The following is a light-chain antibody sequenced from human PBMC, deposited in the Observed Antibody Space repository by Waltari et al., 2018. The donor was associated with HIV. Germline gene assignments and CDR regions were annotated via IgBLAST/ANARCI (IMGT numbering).Light chain of an antibody. J-gene: IGLJ2*01. CDR3: QVWDSSTDHVV. CDR1: NIGSKS. Sequence: SYVLTQPPSVSVAPGKTARITCGGNNIGSKSVNWFQQKPGQAPVLVIYDDSDRPSGLPERFSGSNSGNTATLTISRVEAGDEADYYCQVWDSSTDHVVFGGGTTLTVL. CDR2: DDS. V-gene: IGLV3-21*04.